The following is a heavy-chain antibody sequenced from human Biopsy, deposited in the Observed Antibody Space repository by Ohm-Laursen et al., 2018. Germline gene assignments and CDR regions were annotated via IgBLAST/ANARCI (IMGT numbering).Heavy chain of an antibody. CDR2: LSSRGSNI. CDR1: GFTFSDYY. CDR3: ARFPDFWSGYYVDS. Sequence: SLRLSFTASGFTFSDYYMSWIRQAPGKGLEWISYLSSRGSNIYYADSVKGRFTVSRDNANNSLFLQMNSLRAEDTAVYYCARFPDFWSGYYVDSWGQGTLVTVSS. D-gene: IGHD3-3*01. V-gene: IGHV3-11*01. J-gene: IGHJ4*02.